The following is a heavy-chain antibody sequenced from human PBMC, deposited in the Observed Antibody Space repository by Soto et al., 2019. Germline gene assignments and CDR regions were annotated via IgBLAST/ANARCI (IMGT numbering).Heavy chain of an antibody. CDR2: IWYDGSNE. J-gene: IGHJ4*02. CDR1: GFTFSNYG. D-gene: IGHD6-19*01. Sequence: QVQLVESGGGVVQPGRSLRLSCAASGFTFSNYGMHWVRQAPGKGLEWVAVIWYDGSNENYADTVKGRFIISRDNSKNTLYLQMNSLRDEDTAVHYCARRFSSGWYADYWGQGTLVTVSS. CDR3: ARRFSSGWYADY. V-gene: IGHV3-33*01.